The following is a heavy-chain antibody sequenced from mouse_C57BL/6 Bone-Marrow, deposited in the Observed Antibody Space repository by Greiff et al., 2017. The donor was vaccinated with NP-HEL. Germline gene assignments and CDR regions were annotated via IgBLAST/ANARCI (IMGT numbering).Heavy chain of an antibody. CDR1: GFNIKDDY. V-gene: IGHV14-4*01. D-gene: IGHD1-1*01. CDR2: IDPENGDT. Sequence: VQLQQSGAELVRPGASVKLSCTASGFNIKDDYMHWVKQRPEQGLEWIGWIDPENGDTEYASKFQGKATITADTSSNTAYLQLRSLTSDDTAVYYCTTRGSSPFAYWGQGTLVTVSA. CDR3: TTRGSSPFAY. J-gene: IGHJ3*01.